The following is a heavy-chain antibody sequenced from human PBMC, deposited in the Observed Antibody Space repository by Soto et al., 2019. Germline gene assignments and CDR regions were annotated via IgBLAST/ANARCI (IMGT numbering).Heavy chain of an antibody. CDR3: AKLGSSAWSPHYYFDY. J-gene: IGHJ4*02. Sequence: PGGSLRLSCAASGFTFNNYAMGWVRQAPGKGLEWVSAITGSGSDTYYLDSVKGRFTISRDNSKNTLFLQVNSLRAEDTAIYYCAKLGSSAWSPHYYFDYWGQGTPVTVSS. V-gene: IGHV3-23*01. CDR2: ITGSGSDT. CDR1: GFTFNNYA. D-gene: IGHD3-10*01.